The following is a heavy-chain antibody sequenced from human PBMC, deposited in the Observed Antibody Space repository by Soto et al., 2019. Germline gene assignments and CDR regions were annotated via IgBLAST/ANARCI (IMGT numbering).Heavy chain of an antibody. CDR2: INHSGST. CDR1: GGSFSCYY. V-gene: IGHV4-34*01. Sequence: PSETLSLTCAVYGGSFSCYYWSWIRQPPGKGLEWIGEINHSGSTNYNPSLKSRVTISVDTSKNQFSLKLSSVTAADTAVYYCARSPAGYCSSTSCYFLVRGVRYFDYWGQGTQVTVSS. D-gene: IGHD2-2*01. J-gene: IGHJ4*02. CDR3: ARSPAGYCSSTSCYFLVRGVRYFDY.